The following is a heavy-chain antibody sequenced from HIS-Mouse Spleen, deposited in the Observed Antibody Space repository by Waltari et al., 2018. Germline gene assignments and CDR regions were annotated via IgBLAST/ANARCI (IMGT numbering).Heavy chain of an antibody. J-gene: IGHJ4*02. Sequence: QLQLQGSGPGLVKPSETPSPPRTVSGGAITRISFHRGWALPPPRKGVEWIGGIYYSGSTYYNPSLKSRVTISVDTSKNQFSLKLSSVTAADTAVYYCARGRRYYGSGSYGSFDYWGQGTLVTVSS. CDR1: GGAITRISFH. CDR3: ARGRRYYGSGSYGSFDY. V-gene: IGHV4-39*07. CDR2: IYYSGST. D-gene: IGHD3-10*01.